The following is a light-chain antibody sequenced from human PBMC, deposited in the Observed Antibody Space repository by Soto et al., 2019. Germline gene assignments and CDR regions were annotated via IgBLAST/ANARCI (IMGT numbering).Light chain of an antibody. CDR3: QQYNNWTLT. CDR1: QSLSSSY. J-gene: IGKJ4*01. Sequence: EIVLTQSPVPLSVSPGESATLSCRGSQSLSSSYLAWYQQKPGQAPRLLVYGAFIRATGIPARFSGSGSGTEFTLTITSLKYEDFAVYYCQQYNNWTLTFGGGTKVDIK. CDR2: GAF. V-gene: IGKV3D-15*01.